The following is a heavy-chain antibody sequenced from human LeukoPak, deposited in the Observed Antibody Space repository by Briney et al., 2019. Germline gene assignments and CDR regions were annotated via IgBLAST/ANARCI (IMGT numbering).Heavy chain of an antibody. D-gene: IGHD6-13*01. CDR1: GFTFSSYG. CDR3: ALQQLATKYFQH. Sequence: GGSLRLSCAASGFTFSSYGMHWVLQAPVKGLEWVAVISYDGSNKYYADSVKGRFTISRDNSKNTLYLQMSSLRAEDTAVYYCALQQLATKYFQHWGQGTLVTVSS. J-gene: IGHJ1*01. V-gene: IGHV3-30*03. CDR2: ISYDGSNK.